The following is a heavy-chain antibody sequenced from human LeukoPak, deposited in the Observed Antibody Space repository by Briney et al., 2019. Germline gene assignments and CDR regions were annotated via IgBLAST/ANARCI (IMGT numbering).Heavy chain of an antibody. V-gene: IGHV3-21*04. CDR1: GFTFSSYS. CDR2: ISSSSSSYI. D-gene: IGHD2-2*02. Sequence: GGSLRLSCAASGFTFSSYSMNWVRQAPGKGLEWVSSISSSSSSYIYYADSVKGRFTISRDNAKNSLYLQMNSLRAEDTAVYYCAKHGCTGTRCYINYWGQGTLVTVSS. J-gene: IGHJ4*02. CDR3: AKHGCTGTRCYINY.